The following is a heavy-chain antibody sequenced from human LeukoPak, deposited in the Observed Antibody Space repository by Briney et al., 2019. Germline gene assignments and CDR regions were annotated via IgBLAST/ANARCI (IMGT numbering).Heavy chain of an antibody. J-gene: IGHJ5*02. CDR1: GYTLTGYY. V-gene: IGHV1-2*02. Sequence: ASVKVSCKASGYTLTGYYMHWVRQAPGQGLEWMGWINPNSGGTNYAQKFQGRVTMTRDTSISTAYMELSRLRSDDTAVYYCARAILRPNWFDPWGQGTLVTVSS. CDR2: INPNSGGT. D-gene: IGHD5/OR15-5a*01. CDR3: ARAILRPNWFDP.